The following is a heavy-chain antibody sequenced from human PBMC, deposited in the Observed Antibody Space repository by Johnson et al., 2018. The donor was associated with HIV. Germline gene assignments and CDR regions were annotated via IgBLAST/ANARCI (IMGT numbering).Heavy chain of an antibody. CDR3: ANGGGGALDI. Sequence: QVQLVESGGGLVQPGGSLRLSCAASGFTFSDYYMSWIRQAPGKGLEWVSYISGSGFDTFYADSVKGRFTISRDNSKNTLYLHMNSLRAEDTAVYYCANGGGGALDIWGQGTMVTVSS. CDR2: ISGSGFDT. V-gene: IGHV3-11*05. D-gene: IGHD3-16*01. CDR1: GFTFSDYY. J-gene: IGHJ3*02.